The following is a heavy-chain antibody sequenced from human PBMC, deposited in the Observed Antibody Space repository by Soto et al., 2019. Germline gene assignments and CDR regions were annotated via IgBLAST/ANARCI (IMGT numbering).Heavy chain of an antibody. D-gene: IGHD3-10*01. CDR2: IIPLLSTA. V-gene: IGHV1-69*13. CDR1: GGSFNKYA. J-gene: IGHJ6*02. CDR3: AREIQITMVRGVNRYYGMDV. Sequence: SVKVSCKASGGSFNKYALSWVRQAPGQGLEWMGGIIPLLSTANYAQKFQGRVTITADESTSTAYMELRSLRSEDTAVYYCAREIQITMVRGVNRYYGMDVWGQGTKVTVSS.